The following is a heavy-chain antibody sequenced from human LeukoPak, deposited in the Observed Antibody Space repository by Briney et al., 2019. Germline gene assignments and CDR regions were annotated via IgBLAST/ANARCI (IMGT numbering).Heavy chain of an antibody. CDR2: ISGSGGST. CDR1: GFTFSSYA. D-gene: IGHD3-22*01. Sequence: GGSLRLSCAASGFTFSSYAMSWVRQAPGKGLEWVSAISGSGGSTYYADSVKGRFTISRDNSKNTLYLQMNSLRAEDTAVYYCARASPWCYDSSGHRAPFDYWGQGTLVTVSS. V-gene: IGHV3-23*01. J-gene: IGHJ4*02. CDR3: ARASPWCYDSSGHRAPFDY.